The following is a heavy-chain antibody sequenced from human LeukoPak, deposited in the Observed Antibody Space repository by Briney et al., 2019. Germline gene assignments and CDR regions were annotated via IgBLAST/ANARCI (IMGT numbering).Heavy chain of an antibody. CDR2: VSSSRSPI. Sequence: HPGGSLRLSCIASGFTFNSYSMNWVRPAPGKGLEWVSYVSSSRSPIYYSHHVKGRFTISRDNAKNSLYLQMNSLRAEDTAVYYCARDLGGWSQLGAFEIWGQGTMSTVSS. J-gene: IGHJ3*02. CDR3: ARDLGGWSQLGAFEI. V-gene: IGHV3-48*01. D-gene: IGHD1-1*01. CDR1: GFTFNSYS.